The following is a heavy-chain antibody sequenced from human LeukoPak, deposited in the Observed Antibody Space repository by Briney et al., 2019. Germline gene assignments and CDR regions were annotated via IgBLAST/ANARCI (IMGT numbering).Heavy chain of an antibody. V-gene: IGHV4-59*01. Sequence: SETLSLTCTVSGGSISSYYWSWIRQPPGKGLEWIGYIYYSGSTNYNPSLKSRDTISVDTSKNQFSLKLSSVTAADTAVYYCARGPRLYSGSYYFDYWGQGTLVTVSS. J-gene: IGHJ4*02. CDR3: ARGPRLYSGSYYFDY. CDR2: IYYSGST. CDR1: GGSISSYY. D-gene: IGHD1-26*01.